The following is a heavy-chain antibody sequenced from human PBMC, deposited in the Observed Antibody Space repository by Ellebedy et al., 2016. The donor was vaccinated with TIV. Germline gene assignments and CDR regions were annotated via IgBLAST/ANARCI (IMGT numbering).Heavy chain of an antibody. D-gene: IGHD1-26*01. CDR2: FDPEDRES. J-gene: IGHJ4*02. V-gene: IGHV1-24*01. CDR1: GYTLSELS. CDR3: ARSGASRLQNLDY. Sequence: ASVKVSCKVSGYTLSELSMYWVRQAPGRRLEWMGGFDPEDRESIYAQKFQDRVTMTTDTSTKTAYMELKRLRSDDTAVYYCARSGASRLQNLDYWGQGTLVTVSS.